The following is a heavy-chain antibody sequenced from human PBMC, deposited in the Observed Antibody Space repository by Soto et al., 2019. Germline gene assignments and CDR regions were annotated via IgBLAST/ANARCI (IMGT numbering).Heavy chain of an antibody. D-gene: IGHD3-22*01. CDR2: IYWDDDK. Sequence: QITLKESGPTLVKPTQTLTLTCTFSGFSLSTSGVGVGWIRQPPGKALEWLALIYWDDDKRSSPSLKSRLTITKDTSKNQMVLTMTNMDPVDTATYYCAHRRGYYDSSGYWFDPWCQGTLVTVSS. CDR3: AHRRGYYDSSGYWFDP. J-gene: IGHJ5*02. CDR1: GFSLSTSGVG. V-gene: IGHV2-5*02.